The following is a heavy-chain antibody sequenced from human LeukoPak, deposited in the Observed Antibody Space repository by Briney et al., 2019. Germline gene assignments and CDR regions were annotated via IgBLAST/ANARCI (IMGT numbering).Heavy chain of an antibody. D-gene: IGHD2-15*01. V-gene: IGHV4-59*10. CDR1: GGSFSDYY. CDR3: TRQAVVVAATHGRTYWYFDL. CDR2: IYTSGST. Sequence: PSETLSLTCAVYGGSFSDYYWSWIRQPAGKGLEWIGRIYTSGSTNYNPSLKSRVTMSVDTSKNQFSLKLSSVTAADTAVYYCTRQAVVVAATHGRTYWYFDLWGRGTLVTVSS. J-gene: IGHJ2*01.